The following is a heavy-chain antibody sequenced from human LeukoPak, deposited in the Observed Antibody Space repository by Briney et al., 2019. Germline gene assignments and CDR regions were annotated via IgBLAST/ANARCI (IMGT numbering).Heavy chain of an antibody. CDR3: ARQGGWGGAASLIEY. D-gene: IGHD1-26*01. CDR1: GVSISTSTYY. J-gene: IGHJ4*02. Sequence: PSETLSLTCTVSGVSISTSTYYWAWIRQLPGKGLEWIGSMFYRGSTYYSPSLKSRVTISVDTSKNQFSLKLSSVTASDTAIFYCARQGGWGGAASLIEYWGQGTLVTVSS. CDR2: MFYRGST. V-gene: IGHV4-39*01.